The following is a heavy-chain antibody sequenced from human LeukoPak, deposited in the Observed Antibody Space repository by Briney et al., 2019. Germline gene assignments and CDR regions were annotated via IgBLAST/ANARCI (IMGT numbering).Heavy chain of an antibody. CDR1: GGSFSGYY. J-gene: IGHJ4*02. CDR2: INHSGST. CDR3: ASNSSSADY. Sequence: SETLSLTCAVYGGSFSGYYWSWIRQPPGKGLEWIGEINHSGSTNYNPSLKSRVTISVDTSKNQFSLKLSSVTAADTAVYYCASNSSSADYWGQGTLVTVSS. D-gene: IGHD6-13*01. V-gene: IGHV4-34*01.